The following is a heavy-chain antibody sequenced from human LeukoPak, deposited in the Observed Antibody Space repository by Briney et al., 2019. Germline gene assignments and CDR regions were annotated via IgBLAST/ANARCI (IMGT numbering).Heavy chain of an antibody. J-gene: IGHJ6*02. CDR3: ARGTRAESYGSGPNYYYGMDV. V-gene: IGHV4-30-2*01. Sequence: SQTLSLTCAVSGGSISSGGYSWSWIRQPPGKGLEWIGYIYHSGSTYYNPSLKSRVTISVDRSKNQFSLKLSSVTAADTAVYCCARGTRAESYGSGPNYYYGMDVWGQGTTVTVFS. D-gene: IGHD3-10*01. CDR2: IYHSGST. CDR1: GGSISSGGYS.